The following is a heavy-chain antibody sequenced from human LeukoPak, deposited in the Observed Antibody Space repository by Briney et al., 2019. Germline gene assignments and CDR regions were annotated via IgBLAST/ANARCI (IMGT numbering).Heavy chain of an antibody. J-gene: IGHJ4*02. CDR2: ISSGGTYE. Sequence: QSGKSLRLSCAASGFTFSNYAMHWVRQASGKGLEWVSLISSGGTYEYYADSVKGRFTISRDNSKNTLYLQLNSLRAEDTAVYYCARDSTYYYDSGSSGPHYFDNWGQGTLVTVSS. D-gene: IGHD3-10*01. V-gene: IGHV3-30*01. CDR3: ARDSTYYYDSGSSGPHYFDN. CDR1: GFTFSNYA.